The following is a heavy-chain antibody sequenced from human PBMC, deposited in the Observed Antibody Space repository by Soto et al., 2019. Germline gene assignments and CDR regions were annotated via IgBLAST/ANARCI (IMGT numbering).Heavy chain of an antibody. J-gene: IGHJ4*02. CDR2: INPNSGGT. CDR1: GYTFTGYY. D-gene: IGHD6-19*01. CDR3: ARAPASSGWYDLDY. Sequence: ASVKVSCKASGYTFTGYYMHWVRQAPGQGLEWMGWINPNSGGTNYAQKFQGWVTMTRDTSISTAYMELSRLRSDDTAVYYCARAPASSGWYDLDYWGQGTLVTVSS. V-gene: IGHV1-2*04.